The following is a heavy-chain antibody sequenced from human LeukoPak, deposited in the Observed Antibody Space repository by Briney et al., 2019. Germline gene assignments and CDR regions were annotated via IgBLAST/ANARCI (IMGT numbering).Heavy chain of an antibody. Sequence: RGASVKVSCKASGYTFTGYYTHWVRQAPGQGLGWMGWINPNSGGTNYAQKFQGRVTMTRDTSISTAYMELSRLRSDDTAVYYCARRAAAGHFDYWGQGTLVTVSS. V-gene: IGHV1-2*02. CDR1: GYTFTGYY. J-gene: IGHJ4*02. D-gene: IGHD6-13*01. CDR2: INPNSGGT. CDR3: ARRAAAGHFDY.